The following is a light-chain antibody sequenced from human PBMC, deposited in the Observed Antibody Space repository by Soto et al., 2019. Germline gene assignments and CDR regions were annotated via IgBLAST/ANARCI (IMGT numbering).Light chain of an antibody. CDR1: QSVSNNY. CDR3: QQVNVYPST. Sequence: EIVRTQSPATLSVSPGERATLSYRASQSVSNNYLAWYQQKPGQAPRLLIYGASNRATGIPDRFSGSGSGTDFTLTISSLQPEDFATYYCQQVNVYPSTFGGGTKVDI. J-gene: IGKJ4*01. V-gene: IGKV3D-7*01. CDR2: GAS.